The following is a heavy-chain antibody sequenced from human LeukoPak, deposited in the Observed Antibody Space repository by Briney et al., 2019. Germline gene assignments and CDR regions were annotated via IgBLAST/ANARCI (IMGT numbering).Heavy chain of an antibody. V-gene: IGHV3-23*01. Sequence: GGSLRLSCAASGFTFSSYAMSWVRQAPGKGLEWVSAISGSGGSTYYADSVKGRFTISRDNSKNTLYLQMNSLRAEDTAVYYCAKATSSDWYKSWDYWGQGALVTASS. J-gene: IGHJ4*02. CDR2: ISGSGGST. CDR3: AKATSSDWYKSWDY. CDR1: GFTFSSYA. D-gene: IGHD6-19*01.